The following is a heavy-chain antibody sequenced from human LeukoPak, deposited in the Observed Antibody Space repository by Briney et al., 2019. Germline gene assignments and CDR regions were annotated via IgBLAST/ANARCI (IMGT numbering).Heavy chain of an antibody. J-gene: IGHJ4*02. CDR3: AKELRPNDY. V-gene: IGHV3-23*01. CDR2: ISRSGDRT. CDR1: GITLSNSA. Sequence: GGSLRLSCAASGITLSNSAMSWVRQAPGKGLEWVSAISRSGDRTFYADSVKGGFTISRDSSIDTLFLQMNSMRAEDTAVYFCAKELRPNDYWGQGTLVTVSS. D-gene: IGHD2-15*01.